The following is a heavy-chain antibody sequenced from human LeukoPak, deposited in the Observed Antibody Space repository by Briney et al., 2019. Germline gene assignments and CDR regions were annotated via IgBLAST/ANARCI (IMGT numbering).Heavy chain of an antibody. CDR3: ARIEYSGPLDY. V-gene: IGHV4-38-2*02. CDR1: GYSISSGYY. D-gene: IGHD1-26*01. J-gene: IGHJ4*02. Sequence: SETLSLTCTVSGYSISSGYYWGWIRQPPGKGLEWIGNIYHSGNTYYNPSLKSRVTISVDKSKNQFSLKLSSVTAADTAVYYCARIEYSGPLDYWGQGTLVIVSS. CDR2: IYHSGNT.